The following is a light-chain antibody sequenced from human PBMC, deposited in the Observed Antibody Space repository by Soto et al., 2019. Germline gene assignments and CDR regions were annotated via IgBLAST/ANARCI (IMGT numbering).Light chain of an antibody. CDR1: ESISTY. CDR2: DAS. J-gene: IGKJ5*01. V-gene: IGKV3-11*01. Sequence: EIVLTQSPATLSLSPGERATLSCRASESISTYLGWYQQKPGQAPRPLIYDASNRATGIPARFSGSGSGTEFTLTISSLEPEDPAVYFCQQRSSGVTFGQGTRLEIK. CDR3: QQRSSGVT.